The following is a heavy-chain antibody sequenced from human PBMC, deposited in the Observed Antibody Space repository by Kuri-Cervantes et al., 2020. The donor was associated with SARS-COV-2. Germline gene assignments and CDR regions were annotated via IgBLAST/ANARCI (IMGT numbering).Heavy chain of an antibody. CDR3: AREKVWSGGVIGD. CDR1: GFIFSDYY. V-gene: IGHV3-11*04. J-gene: IGHJ4*02. D-gene: IGHD2-15*01. Sequence: GESLKISCAASGFIFSDYYMTWIRQAPGKGLEWVSNIGPTATTKYYADSVKGRFTISRDNAKNSLYLQMSSLRAEDTAVYYCAREKVWSGGVIGDWGQGTLVTVSS. CDR2: IGPTATTK.